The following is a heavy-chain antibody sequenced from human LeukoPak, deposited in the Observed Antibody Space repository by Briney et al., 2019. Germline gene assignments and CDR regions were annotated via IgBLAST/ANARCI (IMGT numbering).Heavy chain of an antibody. CDR1: GYNFTNYY. CDR3: ARLAEYNNFFDY. V-gene: IGHV5-51*01. Sequence: GESLKISCKGSGYNFTNYYIAWVRQVPGKSLDWMGIIYPGDSYTRYSPSFQGQVTISADKSISTASLQWISLKASDTATYSCARLAEYNNFFDYWGQGTLVTVSS. D-gene: IGHD1-1*01. J-gene: IGHJ4*02. CDR2: IYPGDSYT.